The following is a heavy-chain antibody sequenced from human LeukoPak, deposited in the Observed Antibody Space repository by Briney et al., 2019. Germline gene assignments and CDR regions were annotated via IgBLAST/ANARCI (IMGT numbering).Heavy chain of an antibody. CDR2: ISSSGSTI. D-gene: IGHD3-9*01. CDR3: ARERYDILTGYSASFDY. V-gene: IGHV3-48*03. CDR1: GFTFSSYE. Sequence: PGGSLSLYCAASGFTFSSYEMNWVRQAQGKGLEWVLYISSSGSTIYYADSVKGRFTISRDNAKNSLYLQMKSLRAEDTAVYYCARERYDILTGYSASFDYWGQGTLVTVSS. J-gene: IGHJ4*02.